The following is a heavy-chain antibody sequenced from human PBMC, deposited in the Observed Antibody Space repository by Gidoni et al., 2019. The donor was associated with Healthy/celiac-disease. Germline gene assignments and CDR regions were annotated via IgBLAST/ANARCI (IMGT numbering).Heavy chain of an antibody. CDR2: IVVGSGNT. V-gene: IGHV1-58*01. D-gene: IGHD3-22*01. J-gene: IGHJ3*02. CDR1: GFTFTSSA. Sequence: QMQLVQSGPEVKKPGTSVKVSCQASGFTFTSSAVQWVRQARGQRLEWIGWIVVGSGNTNYAQKFQERVTITRDMSTSTAYMELSSLRSEDTAVYYCAADRLPYYYDSSGYYPHAFDIWGQGTMVTVSS. CDR3: AADRLPYYYDSSGYYPHAFDI.